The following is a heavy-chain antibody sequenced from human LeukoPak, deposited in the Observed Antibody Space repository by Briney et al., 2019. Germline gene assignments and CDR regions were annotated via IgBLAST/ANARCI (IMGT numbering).Heavy chain of an antibody. D-gene: IGHD6-19*01. Sequence: GGSLRLSCAASGFTFSKYWMLWVRHAPGKGLESVSRINTDGTVTTYADSVKGRFTVSRDNADNTMFLQMNSVRGEDTAVYYCATKQWLAPPPDSWGQGTPVTVSS. CDR2: INTDGTVT. J-gene: IGHJ4*02. V-gene: IGHV3-74*01. CDR1: GFTFSKYW. CDR3: ATKQWLAPPPDS.